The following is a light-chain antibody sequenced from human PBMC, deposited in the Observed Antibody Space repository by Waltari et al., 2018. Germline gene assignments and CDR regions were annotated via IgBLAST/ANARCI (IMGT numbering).Light chain of an antibody. V-gene: IGLV2-23*02. CDR2: EVS. CDR1: SSDIGRYAL. Sequence: QSGLTQPASVSGSPGQSITIPCTGTSSDIGRYALVSWYLLLPGKAPKLLISEVSQRPSGVSTRFSGSKSGNTASLTISGLQAEDEADYYCCSYGGTTNWMFGGGTRLTV. J-gene: IGLJ3*02. CDR3: CSYGGTTNWM.